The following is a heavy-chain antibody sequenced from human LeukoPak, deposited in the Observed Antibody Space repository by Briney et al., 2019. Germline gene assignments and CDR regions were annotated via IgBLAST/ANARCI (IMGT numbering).Heavy chain of an antibody. D-gene: IGHD1/OR15-1a*01. V-gene: IGHV3-30*18. CDR2: ISPDGNLE. CDR3: AKINNNDDY. J-gene: IGHJ4*01. CDR1: GFTFTTFG. Sequence: GGSLRLSCAAPGFTFTTFGIHWVRQAPGKGLEWVAAISPDGNLEYYTDSVQGRFTVSRDNSKNMIYLQMNSLRGEDSALYYCAKINNNDDYWGHGTLVTVSS.